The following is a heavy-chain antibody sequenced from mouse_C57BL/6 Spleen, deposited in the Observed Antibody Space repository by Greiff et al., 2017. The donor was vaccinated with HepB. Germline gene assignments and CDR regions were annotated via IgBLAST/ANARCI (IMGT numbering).Heavy chain of an antibody. CDR1: GFTFSSYA. J-gene: IGHJ1*03. D-gene: IGHD2-4*01. V-gene: IGHV5-4*01. CDR2: ISDGGSYT. CDR3: AGDRGGLRVYWYFDV. Sequence: EVMLVESGGGLVKPGGSLKLSCAASGFTFSSYAMSWVRQTPEKRLEWVATISDGGSYTYYPDNVKGRFTISRDNAKNNLYLQMSHLKSEDTAMYYCAGDRGGLRVYWYFDVWGTGTTVTVSS.